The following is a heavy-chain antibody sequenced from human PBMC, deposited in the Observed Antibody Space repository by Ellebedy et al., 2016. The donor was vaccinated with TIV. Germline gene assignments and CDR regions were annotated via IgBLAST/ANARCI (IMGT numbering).Heavy chain of an antibody. J-gene: IGHJ4*02. CDR3: ARTFTERLGGLATHWVLDY. D-gene: IGHD5-12*01. CDR2: VSYSGTT. V-gene: IGHV4-59*01. Sequence: GSLRLSCAASRFSFSSYWMSWVRQPPGKGLEWIGYVSYSGTTNYNPSLKSRVTISVDTSNNRFSLKLNSVTAADTAVYYCARTFTERLGGLATHWVLDYWGQGTLVTASS. CDR1: RFSFSSYW.